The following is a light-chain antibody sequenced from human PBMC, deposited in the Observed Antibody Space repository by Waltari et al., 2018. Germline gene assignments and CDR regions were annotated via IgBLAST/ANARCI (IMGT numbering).Light chain of an antibody. CDR2: HAS. Sequence: EVVLTQSPGTLSLSPGERATLSCRASQSFAKYLAWYQQKPGQAPRLLIYHASTRAPGIPDRFSGSGSGTDFSLTISRLEPEDFAVYYCQKYDYLPATFGQGTKVEIK. V-gene: IGKV3-20*01. CDR1: QSFAKY. CDR3: QKYDYLPAT. J-gene: IGKJ1*01.